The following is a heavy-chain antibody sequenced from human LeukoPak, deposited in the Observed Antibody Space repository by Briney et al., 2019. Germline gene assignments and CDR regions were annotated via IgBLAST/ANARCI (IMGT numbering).Heavy chain of an antibody. V-gene: IGHV4-30-2*01. CDR1: GGSISSGGYY. Sequence: SETLSLTCTVSGGSISSGGYYWSWIRQPPGKGLEWIGYIYHSGSTYYNPSLKSRVTISVDRSKNQFSLKLSSVTAADTAVYYCARIGITGITDYWGQGTLVTVSS. J-gene: IGHJ4*02. CDR3: ARIGITGITDY. CDR2: IYHSGST. D-gene: IGHD1-7*01.